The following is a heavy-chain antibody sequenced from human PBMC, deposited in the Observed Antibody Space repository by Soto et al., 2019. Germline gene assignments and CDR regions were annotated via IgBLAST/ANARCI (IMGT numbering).Heavy chain of an antibody. V-gene: IGHV1-18*01. CDR2: ISAYNGNT. CDR3: ARVSGSGPIY. Sequence: TSVEVSCKASGYSFTSCGSSWVRQAPGQGLEWMGWISAYNGNTNYAQKLQGRVTMTTDTSTSTAYMELRSLRSDDTAVYYCARVSGSGPIYWGQGTLVTVSS. J-gene: IGHJ4*02. D-gene: IGHD6-19*01. CDR1: GYSFTSCG.